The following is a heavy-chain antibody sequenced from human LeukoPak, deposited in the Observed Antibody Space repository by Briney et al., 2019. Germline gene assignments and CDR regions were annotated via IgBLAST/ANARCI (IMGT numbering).Heavy chain of an antibody. D-gene: IGHD3-22*01. CDR2: FSGSGGGS. J-gene: IGHJ1*01. V-gene: IGHV3-23*01. CDR1: GFAFSSYG. CDR3: AKGGPYYYDSSGYYYEAEYFQH. Sequence: GSLRLSFAASGFAFSSYGMGLVRQGPGKGLGWVSAFSGSGGGSYYAESVRGRLTTSRDNSKNTLYLQMNSLRAADTAVYYCAKGGPYYYDSSGYYYEAEYFQHWGQGTLVTVSS.